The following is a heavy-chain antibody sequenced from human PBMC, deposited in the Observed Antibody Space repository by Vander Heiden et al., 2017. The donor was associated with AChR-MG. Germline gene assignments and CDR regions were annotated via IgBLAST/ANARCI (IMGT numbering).Heavy chain of an antibody. CDR3: ARTPLRYFDWLYFDY. J-gene: IGHJ4*02. D-gene: IGHD3-9*01. V-gene: IGHV4-30-4*01. Sequence: QVQLQESGPGLVKPSQTLSLTCTVSGGSISSGDYYWSWIRQHPGKGLEWIGYIYYSGSTYYNPSLKSRVTIPVDTSKNQFSLKLSSVTAADTAVYYCARTPLRYFDWLYFDYWGQGTLVTVSS. CDR1: GGSISSGDYY. CDR2: IYYSGST.